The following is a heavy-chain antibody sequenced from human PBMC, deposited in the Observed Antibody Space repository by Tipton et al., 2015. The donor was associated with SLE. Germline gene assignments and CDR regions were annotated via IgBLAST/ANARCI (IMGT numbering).Heavy chain of an antibody. CDR1: GFTVSDNY. CDR2: IYSGDNT. J-gene: IGHJ4*02. V-gene: IGHV3-53*05. CDR3: ATDIPSPNRFDS. D-gene: IGHD2-2*02. Sequence: SLRLSCAASGFTVSDNYTSWVRQAPGKGLEWVSIIYSGDNTYHADSVKGRFTISSDNYKNTVYLQMNSMRADDTAVYFCATDIPSPNRFDSWGQVTMVTVSS.